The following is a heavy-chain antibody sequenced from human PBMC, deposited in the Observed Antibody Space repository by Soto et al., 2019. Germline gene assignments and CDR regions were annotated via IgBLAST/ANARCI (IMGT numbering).Heavy chain of an antibody. J-gene: IGHJ3*02. CDR2: IYWNDNK. V-gene: IGHV2-5*01. Sequence: AGPTLVNPTQTLTLTCTFSGFSLSTSGVGVGWIRQPPGKALEWLALIYWNDNKRYSPSLRTRLTITKDTSKNQVVLTMTNMDPVDTATYYCAHRLDYYDSSGYYQRGAFDIWGQGTMVTVSS. CDR3: AHRLDYYDSSGYYQRGAFDI. CDR1: GFSLSTSGVG. D-gene: IGHD3-22*01.